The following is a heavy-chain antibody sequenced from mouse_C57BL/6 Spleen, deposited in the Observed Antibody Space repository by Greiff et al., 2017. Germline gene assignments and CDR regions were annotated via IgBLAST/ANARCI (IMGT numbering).Heavy chain of an antibody. CDR1: GYTFTSYW. CDR3: AREGLRA. J-gene: IGHJ2*01. D-gene: IGHD1-1*01. Sequence: QVQLQQPGAELVKPGASVKLSCKASGYTFTSYWMQWVKPRPGQGLEWIGEIDPSDSYTNYNQKFKGKATLTVDTSSSTAYMQLSSLTSEDSAVYYCAREGLRAWGQGTTLTVSS. V-gene: IGHV1-50*01. CDR2: IDPSDSYT.